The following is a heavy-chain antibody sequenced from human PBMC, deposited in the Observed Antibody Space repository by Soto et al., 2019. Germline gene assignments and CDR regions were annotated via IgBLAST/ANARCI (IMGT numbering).Heavy chain of an antibody. D-gene: IGHD6-13*01. CDR3: ARADKAAAPYFDY. V-gene: IGHV3-53*01. J-gene: IGHJ4*02. Sequence: GGSLRLSCTASGFAVSSNYMSWVRQAPGKGLEWVAVIYSSGSTHHADSVKGRFSISSDNSKNVLYLRMNSLRAEDTAVYYCARADKAAAPYFDYWGQGTLVTVSS. CDR1: GFAVSSNY. CDR2: IYSSGST.